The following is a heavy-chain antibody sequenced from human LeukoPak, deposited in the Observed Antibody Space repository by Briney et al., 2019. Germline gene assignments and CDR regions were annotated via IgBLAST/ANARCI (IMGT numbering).Heavy chain of an antibody. V-gene: IGHV3-30-3*01. D-gene: IGHD3-10*01. CDR1: GFTFSSYA. CDR3: ARDQSGAKDY. CDR2: ISYDGSNK. Sequence: GGSLRLSCAASGFTFSSYATHWVRQAPGKGLEWVAVISYDGSNKYYADSVKGRFTISRDNSKNTLYLQMNSLRAEDTAVYYCARDQSGAKDYWGQGTLVTVSS. J-gene: IGHJ4*02.